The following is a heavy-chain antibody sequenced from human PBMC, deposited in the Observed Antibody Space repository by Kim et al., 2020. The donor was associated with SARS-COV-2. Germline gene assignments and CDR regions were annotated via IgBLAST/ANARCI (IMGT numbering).Heavy chain of an antibody. CDR1: GGSISSYY. CDR3: ARGSYTSGWATEFDY. CDR2: IYYTGSS. J-gene: IGHJ4*02. Sequence: SETLSLTCTVSGGSISSYYWSWIRQPPGKGLEWIGYIYYTGSSSYNSSFRSRVTISVDTSKNQFSLKLNSVTAADTAVYYCARGSYTSGWATEFDYWGQGTLVTVSS. V-gene: IGHV4-59*13. D-gene: IGHD6-19*01.